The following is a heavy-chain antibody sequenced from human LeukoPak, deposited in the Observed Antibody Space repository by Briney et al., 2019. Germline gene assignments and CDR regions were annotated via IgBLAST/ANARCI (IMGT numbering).Heavy chain of an antibody. D-gene: IGHD2-2*01. CDR1: GFTFSSYG. CDR2: IRYDGSNK. Sequence: GGSLRLSCAASGFTFSSYGMHWARQAPGKGLEWVAFIRYDGSNKYYADSVKGRFTISRDNSKNTLYLQMNSLRAEDTAVYYCAKDLIVVVPAAIRIFEEYYYYYMDVWGKGTTVTVSS. J-gene: IGHJ6*03. V-gene: IGHV3-30*02. CDR3: AKDLIVVVPAAIRIFEEYYYYYMDV.